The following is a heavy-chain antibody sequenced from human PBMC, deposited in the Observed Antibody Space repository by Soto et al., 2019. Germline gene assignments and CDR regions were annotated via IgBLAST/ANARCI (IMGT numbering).Heavy chain of an antibody. CDR1: GFTFSSYS. J-gene: IGHJ4*02. Sequence: EVQLVESGGGLVKPGGSLRLFCAASGFTFSSYSMNWVRQAPGKGLEWVSSISSSSSYIYYADSVKGRFTISRDNAKNSLYLQMNSLRAEDTAVYFCASEGYWNVDYWGQGTLVTVSS. CDR3: ASEGYWNVDY. CDR2: ISSSSSYI. V-gene: IGHV3-21*01. D-gene: IGHD1-1*01.